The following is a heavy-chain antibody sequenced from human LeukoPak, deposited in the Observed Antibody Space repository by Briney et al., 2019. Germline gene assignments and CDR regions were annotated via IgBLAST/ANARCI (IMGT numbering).Heavy chain of an antibody. CDR1: GYSFTSYW. J-gene: IGHJ6*02. Sequence: GESLKISCKGSGYSFTSYWIGWVRRMPGKGVGWMGIIYPGDSDTRYSPSFQGQVTISADKSISTAYLQWSSLKASDTAMYYCAIDYYYYGMDVWGQGTTVTVSS. CDR3: AIDYYYYGMDV. V-gene: IGHV5-51*01. CDR2: IYPGDSDT.